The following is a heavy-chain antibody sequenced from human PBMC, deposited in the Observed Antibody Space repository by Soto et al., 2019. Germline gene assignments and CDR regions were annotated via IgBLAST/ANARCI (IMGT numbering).Heavy chain of an antibody. CDR2: IYHSGST. CDR1: SGSISSSNW. J-gene: IGHJ5*02. D-gene: IGHD4-17*01. V-gene: IGHV4-4*02. CDR3: ARRLRKINWFDP. Sequence: SETLSLTCAVSSGSISSSNWWSWVRQPPGKGLEWIGEIYHSGSTNYNPSPKSRVTISVDKSKNQFSLKLSSVTAADTAVYYCARRLRKINWFDPWGQGTLVTVSS.